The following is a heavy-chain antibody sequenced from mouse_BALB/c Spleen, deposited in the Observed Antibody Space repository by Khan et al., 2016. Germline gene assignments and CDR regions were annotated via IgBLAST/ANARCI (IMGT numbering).Heavy chain of an antibody. J-gene: IGHJ2*01. D-gene: IGHD3-3*01. V-gene: IGHV3-1*02. CDR2: IHHSGGT. Sequence: EVQLQESGPDLVKPSQSLSLTCTVTGYSITSGYTWHWIRQFPGNKLEWMGYIHHSGGTNYTPSLRSRFSITRDTSKNQFFMQLNSVTTEDTATYYGARGDHYFDYWGQGTTLTVSS. CDR1: GYSITSGYT. CDR3: ARGDHYFDY.